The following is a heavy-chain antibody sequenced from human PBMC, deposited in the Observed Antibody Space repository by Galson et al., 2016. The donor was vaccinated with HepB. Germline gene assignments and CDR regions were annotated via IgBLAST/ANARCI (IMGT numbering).Heavy chain of an antibody. J-gene: IGHJ4*02. V-gene: IGHV1-58*01. CDR1: GSTFSSSA. Sequence: SVKVSCKASGSTFSSSAVQWVRQTRGQRLEWVGWIVVGSGDTNSAQKFQERVTITRDMSTSTAYMELNSLRTEDTAVYYCANGNHAEYSWWGQGNLVTVSS. D-gene: IGHD1-14*01. CDR2: IVVGSGDT. CDR3: ANGNHAEYSW.